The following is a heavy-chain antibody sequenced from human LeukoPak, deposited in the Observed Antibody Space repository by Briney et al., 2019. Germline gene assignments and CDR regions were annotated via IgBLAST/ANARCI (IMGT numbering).Heavy chain of an antibody. CDR1: GGSISSYY. V-gene: IGHV4-59*01. J-gene: IGHJ3*02. CDR2: IYYSGST. D-gene: IGHD3-9*01. CDR3: ARNYKIYDILTGSNRGAFDI. Sequence: SETLSLTCTVSGGSISSYYWSWIRQPPGKGLEWIGYIYYSGSTNYNPSLKSRVTISVDTSKNQFSLKLSSVTAADTAVYYCARNYKIYDILTGSNRGAFDIWGQGTMVPVSS.